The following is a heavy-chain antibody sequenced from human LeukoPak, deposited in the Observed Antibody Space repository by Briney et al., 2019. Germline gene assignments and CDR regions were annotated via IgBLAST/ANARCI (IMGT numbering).Heavy chain of an antibody. J-gene: IGHJ4*02. CDR2: ISGSGGST. Sequence: GGSLRLSCAASGFTFSSYAMSWVRQAPGKGLEWVSAISGSGGSTYYADSVKGRFTISRDNSKNTLYLQMNSLRAEDTAVYYCAKDYSSWLTRTYFDYWGQGTLVTVSS. V-gene: IGHV3-23*01. CDR3: AKDYSSWLTRTYFDY. D-gene: IGHD6-13*01. CDR1: GFTFSSYA.